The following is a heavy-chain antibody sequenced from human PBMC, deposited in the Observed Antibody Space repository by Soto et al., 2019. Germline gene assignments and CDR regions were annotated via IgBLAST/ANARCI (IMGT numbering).Heavy chain of an antibody. D-gene: IGHD3-10*01. CDR2: IWYDGSNK. Sequence: GGSLRLSCAASGFTFSSYGMHWVRQAPGKGLEWVAVIWYDGSNKYYADSVKGRFTISRDNSKNTLYLQMNSLRAEDTAVYYCARDTYYGSGSPFDYWGQGTLVTVSS. CDR1: GFTFSSYG. V-gene: IGHV3-33*01. J-gene: IGHJ4*02. CDR3: ARDTYYGSGSPFDY.